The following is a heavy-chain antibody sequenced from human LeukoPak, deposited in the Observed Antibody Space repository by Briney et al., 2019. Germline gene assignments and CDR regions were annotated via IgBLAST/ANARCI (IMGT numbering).Heavy chain of an antibody. V-gene: IGHV3-21*01. CDR2: ISSSSSYI. CDR3: ARLIRSGSSRRPYDY. D-gene: IGHD1-26*01. Sequence: GGSLRLSCAASGFTFSSYSMNWVRQAPGKGLEWVSSISSSSSYIYYADSVKGRFTVSRDNAKNSVYLQMNSLRAEDTAVYYCARLIRSGSSRRPYDYWGQGTLVTVSS. J-gene: IGHJ4*02. CDR1: GFTFSSYS.